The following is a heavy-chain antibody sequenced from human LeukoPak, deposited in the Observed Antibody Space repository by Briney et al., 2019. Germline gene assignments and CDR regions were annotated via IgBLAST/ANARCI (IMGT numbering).Heavy chain of an antibody. CDR2: IYTSGST. CDR3: ARETTLFFFDY. V-gene: IGHV4-4*07. J-gene: IGHJ4*02. D-gene: IGHD4-17*01. Sequence: SETLSLTCTVSGGSINSYYWSWIRQPAGKGLEWIGRIYTSGSTNYNPSLKSRVTISVDKSKNQFSLKLSSVTAADTAVYYCARETTLFFFDYWGQGTLVTVSS. CDR1: GGSINSYY.